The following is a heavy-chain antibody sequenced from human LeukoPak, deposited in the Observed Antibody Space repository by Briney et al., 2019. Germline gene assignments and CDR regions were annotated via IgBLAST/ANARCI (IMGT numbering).Heavy chain of an antibody. J-gene: IGHJ4*02. D-gene: IGHD3-9*01. Sequence: GSLRLSCAASGFIFSGYWMTWVRQAPGKGLEWVANIKQDGSEKYYVDSVKGRFTISRDNAKKSLYLHMNSLRAEDTAMYYCARATTYDILTGYFDYWGQGTLVTVSS. V-gene: IGHV3-7*01. CDR2: IKQDGSEK. CDR3: ARATTYDILTGYFDY. CDR1: GFIFSGYW.